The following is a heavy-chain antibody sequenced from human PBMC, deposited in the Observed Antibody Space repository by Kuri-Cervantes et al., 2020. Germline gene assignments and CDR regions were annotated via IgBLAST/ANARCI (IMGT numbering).Heavy chain of an antibody. CDR1: GFTFSSYS. CDR2: ISSSSSYI. Sequence: GGSLRLSCAASGFTFSSYSMNWVRQAPGKGLEWVSSISSSSSYIYYADSVKGRFTISRDNAKNSLYLQMNSLRAEDTAVYYCARDQAAYCGDDCYPIWGQGTLVTVSS. J-gene: IGHJ1*01. D-gene: IGHD2-21*02. CDR3: ARDQAAYCGDDCYPI. V-gene: IGHV3-21*01.